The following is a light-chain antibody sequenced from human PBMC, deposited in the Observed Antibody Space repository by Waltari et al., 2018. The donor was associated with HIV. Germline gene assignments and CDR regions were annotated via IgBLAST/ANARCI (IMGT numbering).Light chain of an antibody. CDR3: SAWDSSLGEWV. CDR1: SSNVGNQG. Sequence: QAGLTQPPSVSKALRQTATLTCTGNSSNVGNQGAAWLQQHQGHPPKLLSYRNNNRPSGIAGRFSAARSGNIASLNITGRQPEDEADDYCSAWDSSLGEWVFGGGTKLTVL. V-gene: IGLV10-54*04. CDR2: RNN. J-gene: IGLJ2*01.